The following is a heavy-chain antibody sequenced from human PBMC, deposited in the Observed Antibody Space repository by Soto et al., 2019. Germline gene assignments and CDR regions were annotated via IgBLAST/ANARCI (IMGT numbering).Heavy chain of an antibody. CDR3: ARDPYHVLMVNAPNLYGMDV. CDR1: GYTFTRYG. V-gene: IGHV1-18*01. J-gene: IGHJ6*02. D-gene: IGHD2-8*01. CDR2: ISGYNGDT. Sequence: GASVKVSCKASGYTFTRYGISWVRQAPGQGLEWMGWISGYNGDTNYPQSLQGRLTMTTDTSTTTAYMELRNLRSDDTAVYYCARDPYHVLMVNAPNLYGMDVWGQGTTVTVSS.